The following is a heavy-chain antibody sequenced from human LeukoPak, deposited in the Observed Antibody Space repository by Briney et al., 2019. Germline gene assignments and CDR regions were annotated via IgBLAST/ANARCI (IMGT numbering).Heavy chain of an antibody. D-gene: IGHD3-10*01. CDR2: AYYSGST. Sequence: SETLSLTCTVSGGSVSSYYWNWIRQPPGKALEWLGYAYYSGSTNYNPSLKTRLTISVDTSKAQFSLTLSSVTAADTAIYYCASRSGRNYYGMDVWGQGTTVIVSS. CDR1: GGSVSSYY. CDR3: ASRSGRNYYGMDV. J-gene: IGHJ6*02. V-gene: IGHV4-59*02.